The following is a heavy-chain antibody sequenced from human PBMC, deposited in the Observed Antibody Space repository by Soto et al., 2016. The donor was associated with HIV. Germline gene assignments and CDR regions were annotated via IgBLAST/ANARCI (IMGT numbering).Heavy chain of an antibody. CDR3: ARVPVLGDLSFGVGGPFDI. D-gene: IGHD3-16*02. J-gene: IGHJ3*02. CDR2: IYHNGDT. CDR1: GGSISSGGYF. V-gene: IGHV4-31*03. Sequence: QVRLQESGPGLVKPSQTLSLTCTVSGGSISSGGYFWSWIRQLPGKGLAWIGHIYHNGDTHYNPSLKNRLIISVDTSNNHFSLKLVSVTAADTAMYYCARVPVLGDLSFGVGGPFDIWGQGTTGHRSLQ.